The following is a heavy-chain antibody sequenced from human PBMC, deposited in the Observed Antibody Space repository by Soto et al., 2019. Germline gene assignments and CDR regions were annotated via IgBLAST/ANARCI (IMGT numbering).Heavy chain of an antibody. J-gene: IGHJ6*02. Sequence: PGGSLRLSCAASGFTFSSYGMHWVRQAPGKGLEWVAVIWYDGSNKYYADSVKGRFTISRDNSKNTLYLQMNSLRAEDTAVYYCARVAGGYDFWKYYYYYGMDVWGQGTTVTVSS. CDR3: ARVAGGYDFWKYYYYYGMDV. CDR1: GFTFSSYG. CDR2: IWYDGSNK. V-gene: IGHV3-33*01. D-gene: IGHD3-3*01.